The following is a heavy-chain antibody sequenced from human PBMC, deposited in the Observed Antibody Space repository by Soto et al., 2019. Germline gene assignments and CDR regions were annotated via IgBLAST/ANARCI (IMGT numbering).Heavy chain of an antibody. V-gene: IGHV3-30*18. CDR3: AKDRSYNWNYITGCMDV. CDR1: GFTFSSYG. Sequence: QVQLVESGGGVVQPGRSLRLSCAASGFTFSSYGMHWVRQAPGKGLEWVAVISYDGSNKYYADSVKGRFTISRDNSKNTLYLQMNSLRAEDTAVYYCAKDRSYNWNYITGCMDVWGQGTTVTVSS. D-gene: IGHD1-7*01. J-gene: IGHJ6*02. CDR2: ISYDGSNK.